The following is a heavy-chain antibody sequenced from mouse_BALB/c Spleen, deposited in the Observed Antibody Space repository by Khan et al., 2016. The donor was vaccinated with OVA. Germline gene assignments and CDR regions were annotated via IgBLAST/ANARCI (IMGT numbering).Heavy chain of an antibody. Sequence: VQLKQSGAELVRPGVSVKISCKGSGYTFTDFTMHWVKQSHAKSLEWIGVISTYYGDVTYNQKFKGKATMTVDKSSSTAYMELARLTSEDSAIYDWTRGGGGNRFAYWGQGTLVTVSA. J-gene: IGHJ3*01. CDR3: TRGGGGNRFAY. V-gene: IGHV1S137*01. CDR1: GYTFTDFT. CDR2: ISTYYGDV.